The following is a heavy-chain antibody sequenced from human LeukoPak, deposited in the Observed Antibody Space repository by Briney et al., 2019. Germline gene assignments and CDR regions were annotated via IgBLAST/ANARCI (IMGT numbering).Heavy chain of an antibody. CDR3: AKTFRANSGYDSPFHY. CDR1: GFPFSTYA. J-gene: IGHJ4*02. CDR2: VRGSGTDT. V-gene: IGHV3-23*01. D-gene: IGHD5-12*01. Sequence: GGSLRLSCAASGFPFSTYALTWLRQAPRRGLDWVSTVRGSGTDTYYADSVKGRFTISKDNSKNTLYLQMNSLRAEDTAIYYCAKTFRANSGYDSPFHYWGQGTLVTVSS.